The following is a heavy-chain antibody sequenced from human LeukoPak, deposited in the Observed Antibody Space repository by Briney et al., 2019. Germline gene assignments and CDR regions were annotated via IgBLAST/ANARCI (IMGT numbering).Heavy chain of an antibody. Sequence: GGSLRLSCAASGFTFSSYEMNWVRQAPGKGLEWVSYISSSGSTIYYAASVKGRLTISRDNAKNSLYLQMNSLRAEDTAVYYCARGPRFLEIVTIVSKFDSWGQGTLVTVSS. CDR1: GFTFSSYE. CDR2: ISSSGSTI. CDR3: ARGPRFLEIVTIVSKFDS. J-gene: IGHJ4*02. D-gene: IGHD5-24*01. V-gene: IGHV3-48*03.